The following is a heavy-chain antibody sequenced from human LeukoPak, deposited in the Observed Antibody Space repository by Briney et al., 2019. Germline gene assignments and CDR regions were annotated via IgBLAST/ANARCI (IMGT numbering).Heavy chain of an antibody. CDR1: GFTFSSYA. D-gene: IGHD5-12*01. Sequence: GGSLRLSCAASGFTFSSYAMHWVRQAPGKGLEWVAVISYDGNNKYYADSVKGRFTISRDNSKNTLYLQMNSLRAEDTAVYYCARELESGYDLWYYYYGMDVWGKGTTVTVSS. V-gene: IGHV3-30*04. J-gene: IGHJ6*04. CDR2: ISYDGNNK. CDR3: ARELESGYDLWYYYYGMDV.